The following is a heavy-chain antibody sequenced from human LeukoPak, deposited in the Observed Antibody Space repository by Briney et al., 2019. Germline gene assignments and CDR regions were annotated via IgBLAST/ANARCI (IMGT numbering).Heavy chain of an antibody. Sequence: GGSLRLSCAASGFTFTRYAMSWVRQAQGKGLEWVSDINGNGGRPFYADSVKGRFTISRDNAKNSLYLQMNSLRAEETAVYYCARDSPDYSIGYYYYGMDVWGQGTTVTVSS. CDR1: GFTFTRYA. CDR3: ARDSPDYSIGYYYYGMDV. V-gene: IGHV3-23*01. D-gene: IGHD4-11*01. J-gene: IGHJ6*02. CDR2: INGNGGRP.